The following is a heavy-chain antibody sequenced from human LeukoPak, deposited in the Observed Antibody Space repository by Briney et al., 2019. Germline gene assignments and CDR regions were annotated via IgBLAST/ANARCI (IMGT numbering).Heavy chain of an antibody. CDR1: GYTFTGYY. CDR3: ARGLDKYDYWSGYFLAN. V-gene: IGHV1-2*02. J-gene: IGHJ4*02. CDR2: TNPNSGGT. Sequence: GASVKVSCKASGYTFTGYYMYWVRQAPGQGLEWMGWTNPNSGGTDYAQTFQGRVTMTRDTSISTAYMELSRLRSYDTAVYYCARGLDKYDYWSGYFLANWGQGTLVTVSS. D-gene: IGHD3-3*01.